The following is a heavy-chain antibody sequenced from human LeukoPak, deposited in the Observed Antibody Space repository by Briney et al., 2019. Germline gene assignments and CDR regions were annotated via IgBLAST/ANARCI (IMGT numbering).Heavy chain of an antibody. Sequence: ASVKVSCKVSGYTLTELSMHWVRQAPGKGLEWMGGFDPEDGETIYAQKFQGRVTMTEDTSTDTAYMELSSLRSEDTAVYYCATGGGSYWEPSRYWGQGTLATVSS. CDR3: ATGGGSYWEPSRY. CDR1: GYTLTELS. D-gene: IGHD1-26*01. CDR2: FDPEDGET. V-gene: IGHV1-24*01. J-gene: IGHJ4*02.